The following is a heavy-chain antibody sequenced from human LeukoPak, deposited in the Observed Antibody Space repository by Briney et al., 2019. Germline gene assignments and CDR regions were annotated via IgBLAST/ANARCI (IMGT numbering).Heavy chain of an antibody. V-gene: IGHV3-43*02. D-gene: IGHD4-23*01. CDR1: GFTFSSYA. J-gene: IGHJ4*02. CDR3: AKDGRPWGQTVVTPFGDY. Sequence: GGSLRLSCAASGFTFSSYAMSWVRQAPGKGLEWVSAISGDGGSTYYAVSVKGRFTVSRDNSKNSLFLQMNSLRTEDTALYDCAKDGRPWGQTVVTPFGDYWGQGTLVTVSS. CDR2: ISGDGGST.